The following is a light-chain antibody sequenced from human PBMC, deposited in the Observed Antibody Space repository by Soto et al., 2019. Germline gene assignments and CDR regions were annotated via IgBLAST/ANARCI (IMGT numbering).Light chain of an antibody. J-gene: IGKJ2*01. CDR3: QQYGSSPPYT. Sequence: ESVLTQSPGTLSLSPGERATLSCRASQSVSSSYLAWYQQKPGQAPRLLIYGASSMDTGIPDRFSGSGSGTDFTLTISRLEPADFAVYYCQQYGSSPPYTFGQGTKLEIK. CDR2: GAS. CDR1: QSVSSSY. V-gene: IGKV3-20*01.